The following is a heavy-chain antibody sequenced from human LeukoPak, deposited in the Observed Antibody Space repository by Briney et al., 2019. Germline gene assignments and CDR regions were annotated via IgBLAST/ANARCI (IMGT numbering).Heavy chain of an antibody. D-gene: IGHD5-18*01. CDR2: ISYDGSNK. CDR1: GFTFSSYA. J-gene: IGHJ4*02. Sequence: PGRSLRLSCAASGFTFSSYAMHWVRQAPGKGLEWVAVISYDGSNKYYADSVKGRFTISRDNSKNTLYLQMNSLRAEDTAVYYCARDQDTAMVTAPWDYWGQGTLVTVSS. V-gene: IGHV3-30-3*01. CDR3: ARDQDTAMVTAPWDY.